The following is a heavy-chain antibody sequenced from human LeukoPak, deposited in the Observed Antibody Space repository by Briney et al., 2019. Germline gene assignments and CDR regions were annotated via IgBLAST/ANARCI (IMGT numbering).Heavy chain of an antibody. Sequence: GGSLRLSCAASGFTFSSYWMHWVRHAPGKGLVWVSRINSDGSSTSYADSVKGRFTISRDNAKNSLYLQMNSLRAEDTALYYCAKDMESSSGYFDYWGQGTLVTVSS. CDR3: AKDMESSSGYFDY. D-gene: IGHD3-10*01. CDR1: GFTFSSYW. CDR2: INSDGSST. J-gene: IGHJ4*02. V-gene: IGHV3-74*01.